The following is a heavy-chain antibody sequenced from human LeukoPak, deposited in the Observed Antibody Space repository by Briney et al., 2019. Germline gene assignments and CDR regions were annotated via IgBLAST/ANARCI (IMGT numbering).Heavy chain of an antibody. CDR2: IFHSGTT. V-gene: IGHV4-59*12. CDR3: ARGIGNPDWYFDL. J-gene: IGHJ2*01. Sequence: SETLSLTCTVSGDSITGYYWSWVRQPPGKGLEWIGYIFHSGTTKYNPSLESRVTISIDTSKNQFSLRLSSMTAADTAVYYCARGIGNPDWYFDLWGRGTLVTVSS. D-gene: IGHD2/OR15-2a*01. CDR1: GDSITGYY.